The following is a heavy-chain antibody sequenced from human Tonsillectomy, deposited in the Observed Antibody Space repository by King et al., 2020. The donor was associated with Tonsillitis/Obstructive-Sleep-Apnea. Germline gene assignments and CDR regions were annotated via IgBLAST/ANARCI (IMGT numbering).Heavy chain of an antibody. CDR3: ARKRGRNVLQLLRFDP. J-gene: IGHJ5*02. CDR1: GYSFTSYW. D-gene: IGHD3-3*01. V-gene: IGHV5-10-1*01. CDR2: IDPSDSYT. Sequence: EKQLVQSGAEVKKPGESLRISCKGSGYSFTSYWISWVRQMPGKGLEWMGRIDPSDSYTNYSPSFQGNVTISADKSISTAYLQWGSLKASDTAMYYCARKRGRNVLQLLRFDPWGQGTLVTVSS.